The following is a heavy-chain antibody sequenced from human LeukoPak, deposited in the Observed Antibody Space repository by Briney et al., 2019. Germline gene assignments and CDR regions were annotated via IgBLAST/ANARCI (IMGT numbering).Heavy chain of an antibody. CDR3: ASAAAAYWDAFDI. J-gene: IGHJ3*02. CDR2: IYPGDSDT. Sequence: GESLQISFQGSGYSFTSYWIGWVRPMPGKGLEWMGIIYPGDSDTRYSPSFQGQVTISADKSISTAYLQWSSLKASDTAMYYCASAAAAYWDAFDIWGQGTMVTVSS. D-gene: IGHD6-13*01. CDR1: GYSFTSYW. V-gene: IGHV5-51*01.